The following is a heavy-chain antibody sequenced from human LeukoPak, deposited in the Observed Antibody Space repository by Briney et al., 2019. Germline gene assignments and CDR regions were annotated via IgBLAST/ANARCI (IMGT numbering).Heavy chain of an antibody. Sequence: SVKVSCKASGGTFSSYAISWVRQAPGQGLEWMGRIIPILGIANYAQKFQGSVTITADKSTSTAYMELSSLRSDDTAVYYCARDPSGGYVPYFDYWGQGTLVTVSS. CDR3: ARDPSGGYVPYFDY. J-gene: IGHJ4*02. V-gene: IGHV1-69*04. CDR2: IIPILGIA. CDR1: GGTFSSYA. D-gene: IGHD3-16*01.